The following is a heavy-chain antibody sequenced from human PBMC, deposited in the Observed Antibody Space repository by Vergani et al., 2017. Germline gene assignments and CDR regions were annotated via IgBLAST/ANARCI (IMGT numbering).Heavy chain of an antibody. CDR1: GFSLSTSGMC. V-gene: IGHV2-70*01. J-gene: IGHJ6*02. CDR3: ARGRTPSLFYGMDV. CDR2: IDWDDDK. D-gene: IGHD1-14*01. Sequence: QVTLRESGPALVKPTQTLTLTCTFSGFSLSTSGMCVSWIRQPPGKALEWLALIDWDDDKYYSTSLKTRLPISKDTSKNQVVLTMTNMDPVDTATYYCARGRTPSLFYGMDVWGQGTTVTVSS.